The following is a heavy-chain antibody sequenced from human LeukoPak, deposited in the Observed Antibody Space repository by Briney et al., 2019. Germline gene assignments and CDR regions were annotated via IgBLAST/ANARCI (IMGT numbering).Heavy chain of an antibody. CDR1: GGCISSHY. CDR3: ARRSGVLDSRDSRYYFDH. V-gene: IGHV4-59*11. CDR2: IYYSGST. J-gene: IGHJ4*02. D-gene: IGHD3-22*01. Sequence: SETLSLTCIVSGGCISSHYWSWIRQTPGKGLEYIGYIYYSGSTDYNPSLKSRVTISLDTSKNQFSLHLSSVTAADTAVYYCARRSGVLDSRDSRYYFDHWGQGTLVTVSS.